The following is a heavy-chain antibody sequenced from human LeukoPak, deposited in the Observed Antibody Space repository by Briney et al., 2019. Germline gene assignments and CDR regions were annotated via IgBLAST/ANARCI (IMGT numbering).Heavy chain of an antibody. CDR2: INPNSGGT. Sequence: ASVKVSCKASGYTFTGYYMHWVRQAPGQGLEWMGWINPNSGGTNYAQKFQGRVTMTRDTSIGTAYMELSSLRSEDTAVYYCARGIRRYLDWLPLSDWFDPWGQGTLVTVSS. J-gene: IGHJ5*02. CDR1: GYTFTGYY. V-gene: IGHV1-2*02. CDR3: ARGIRRYLDWLPLSDWFDP. D-gene: IGHD3-9*01.